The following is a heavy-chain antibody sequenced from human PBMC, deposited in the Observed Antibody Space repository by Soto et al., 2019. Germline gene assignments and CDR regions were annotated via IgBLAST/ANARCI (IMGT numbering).Heavy chain of an antibody. CDR2: IYDNERA. CDR1: GVSISSRKW. V-gene: IGHV4-4*02. Sequence: PSETLSLTCAVSGVSISSRKWWIWVRQPPGRGLEWIWEIYDNERANYSPSLKSRVTMSADKSKNQFSLRLRSVTAADTAVYYCARVSRDPDWFDPWGQGIMVTVSS. J-gene: IGHJ5*02. CDR3: ARVSRDPDWFDP.